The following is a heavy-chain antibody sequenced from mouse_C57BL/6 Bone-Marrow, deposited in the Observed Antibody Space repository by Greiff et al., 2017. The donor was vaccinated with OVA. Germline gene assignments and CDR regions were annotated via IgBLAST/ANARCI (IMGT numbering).Heavy chain of an antibody. CDR3: ARYYDYAWFAY. V-gene: IGHV5-17*01. J-gene: IGHJ3*01. CDR2: ISSGSSTI. Sequence: EVKLVESGGGLVKPGGSLKLSCAASGFTFSDYGMHWVRQAPEKGLEWVAYISSGSSTIYYADTVKGRFTISRDNAKNTLFLQMTSLRSEDTAMYYCARYYDYAWFAYWGQGTLVTVSA. D-gene: IGHD2-4*01. CDR1: GFTFSDYG.